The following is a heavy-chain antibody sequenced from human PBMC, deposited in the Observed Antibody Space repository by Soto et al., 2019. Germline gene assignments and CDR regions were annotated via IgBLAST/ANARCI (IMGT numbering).Heavy chain of an antibody. D-gene: IGHD6-19*01. CDR2: IKQDGSEK. CDR3: AREQWLPHYYFDY. Sequence: GGSLRLSCAASGFTFSSYWMSWVRQAPGKGLEWVANIKQDGSEKYYVDSVKGRFTISRDNAKNSLCLQMNSLQAEDTAVYYCAREQWLPHYYFDYWGQGTLVTVSS. V-gene: IGHV3-7*03. CDR1: GFTFSSYW. J-gene: IGHJ4*02.